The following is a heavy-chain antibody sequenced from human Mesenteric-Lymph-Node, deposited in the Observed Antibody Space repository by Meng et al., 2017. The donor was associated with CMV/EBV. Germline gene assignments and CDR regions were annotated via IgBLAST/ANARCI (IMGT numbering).Heavy chain of an antibody. Sequence: SGTLSLTCAVYGGSFSGYYWSWIRQPPGKGLEWIGEINHSGSTNYNPSLKSRVTISVDTSKNQFSLKLSSVTAADTAVYYCARGLRRWLQLDAFDIWGQGTMVTVSS. CDR1: GGSFSGYY. CDR3: ARGLRRWLQLDAFDI. D-gene: IGHD5-24*01. CDR2: INHSGST. J-gene: IGHJ3*02. V-gene: IGHV4-34*01.